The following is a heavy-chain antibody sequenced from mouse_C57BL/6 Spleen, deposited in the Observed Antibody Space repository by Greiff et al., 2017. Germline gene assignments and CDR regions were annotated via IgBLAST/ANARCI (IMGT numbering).Heavy chain of an antibody. D-gene: IGHD1-1*01. CDR3: ARDGTVVAYWYFDV. J-gene: IGHJ1*03. CDR1: GFTFSDYY. CDR2: INYDGSST. Sequence: EVHLVESEGGLVQPGSSMKLSCTASGFTFSDYYMAWVRQVPEKGLEWVANINYDGSSTYYLDSLKSRFIISRDNAKNILYLQMSSLKSEDTATYYCARDGTVVAYWYFDVWGTGTTVTVSS. V-gene: IGHV5-16*01.